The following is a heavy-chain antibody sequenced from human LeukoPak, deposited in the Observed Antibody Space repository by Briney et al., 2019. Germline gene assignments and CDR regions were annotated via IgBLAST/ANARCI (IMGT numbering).Heavy chain of an antibody. CDR3: AREPRGGGYSFEY. D-gene: IGHD5-12*01. CDR1: GDSISSGGYY. V-gene: IGHV4-31*03. J-gene: IGHJ4*02. CDR2: IYYSGST. Sequence: SETLSLTCTVSGDSISSGGYYWSWIRQHPGKGLEWIGYIYYSGSTFYNPSLRSRVTISVDTSKNQFSLRLSSVTAADTAVYYCAREPRGGGYSFEYWGQGTLVTVSS.